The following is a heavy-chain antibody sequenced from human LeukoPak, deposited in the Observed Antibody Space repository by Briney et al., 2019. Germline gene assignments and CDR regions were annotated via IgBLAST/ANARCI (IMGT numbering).Heavy chain of an antibody. V-gene: IGHV4-59*01. J-gene: IGHJ5*02. D-gene: IGHD3-10*01. Sequence: SETLSLTCTVSGGSISSYYWSWMRQPPGKGLELIGYIHYTGSTYYNPSLKSQVTISVDMSKNQFSLKLTSVTAADTAIYYCARKGEHYYDSGKLWPAWFDLWGQGTLVTVSS. CDR3: ARKGEHYYDSGKLWPAWFDL. CDR1: GGSISSYY. CDR2: IHYTGST.